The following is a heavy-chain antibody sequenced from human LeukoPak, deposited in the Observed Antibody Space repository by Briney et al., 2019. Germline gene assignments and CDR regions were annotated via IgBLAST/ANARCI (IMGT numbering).Heavy chain of an antibody. Sequence: GGSLRLSCAASGLTVRTNYMHWVRQAPGKGLEWVSVISTGGQTYYADSVKARFIVSRDNSNNTLSLQMNSLRVDDTAVYFCARDRLGMDVWGQGTTVTVSS. D-gene: IGHD6-19*01. J-gene: IGHJ6*02. CDR2: ISTGGQT. CDR3: ARDRLGMDV. CDR1: GLTVRTNY. V-gene: IGHV3-66*01.